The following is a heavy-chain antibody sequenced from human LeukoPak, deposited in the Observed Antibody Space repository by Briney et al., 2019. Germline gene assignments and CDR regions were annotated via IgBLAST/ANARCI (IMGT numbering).Heavy chain of an antibody. D-gene: IGHD3-9*01. CDR2: ISYDGSVE. CDR3: AKDGGEYYDILTGYYPRLYYMDV. J-gene: IGHJ6*03. Sequence: GGSLRLSCAASGFSFNSFGMNWVRQAPGQGLEWVAIISYDGSVEFYADSVKGRFTISRDKSTKTLYLQMNSLRAEDTAVYYCAKDGGEYYDILTGYYPRLYYMDVWGKGTTVTISS. CDR1: GFSFNSFG. V-gene: IGHV3-30*18.